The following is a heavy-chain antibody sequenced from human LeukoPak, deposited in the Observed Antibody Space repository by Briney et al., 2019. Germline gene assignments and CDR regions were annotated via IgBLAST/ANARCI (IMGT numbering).Heavy chain of an antibody. Sequence: ASVKVSCKTSGYSENFYGITWVRQVAGQGLEWMGWISAQHGQTEYAPDSQDRVTMTTDTYTNTAYMELRSLRSDATAVYYCARDRQLLYGYLYSSSWFAYWGQGTLVTVSS. V-gene: IGHV1-18*01. CDR2: ISAQHGQT. CDR1: GYSENFYG. CDR3: ARDRQLLYGYLYSSSWFAY. J-gene: IGHJ4*02. D-gene: IGHD6-13*01.